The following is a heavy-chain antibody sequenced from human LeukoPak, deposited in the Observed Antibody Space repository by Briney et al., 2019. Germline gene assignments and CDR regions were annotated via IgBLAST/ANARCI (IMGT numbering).Heavy chain of an antibody. V-gene: IGHV3-23*01. D-gene: IGHD1-26*01. CDR3: AKDLGLPVGSTPFDL. CDR1: GFPFSAWT. CDR2: IKGSDGTT. J-gene: IGHJ5*02. Sequence: GGSLRLSCAASGFPFSAWTMSWVRQTPGMGLEWISTIKGSDGTTYFADSVKGRYTISRDNSMNTLYLQMDNLRAEDSAMYYRAKDLGLPVGSTPFDLWGQGTLVTVSS.